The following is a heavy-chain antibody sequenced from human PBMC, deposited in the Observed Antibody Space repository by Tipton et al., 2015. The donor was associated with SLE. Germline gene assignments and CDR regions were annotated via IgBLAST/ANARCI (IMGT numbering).Heavy chain of an antibody. V-gene: IGHV4-59*11. CDR1: GGSISRHY. J-gene: IGHJ4*02. D-gene: IGHD1-26*01. CDR2: FYNSGST. Sequence: TLSLTCTVSGGSISRHYWSWIRQPPGMGLQWIGYFYNSGSTNYNPSLRGRVTISVDTAKNQVSLNLSSVTAADTAVYYCARALSGSYYRYFDSWGQGSLVTVSS. CDR3: ARALSGSYYRYFDS.